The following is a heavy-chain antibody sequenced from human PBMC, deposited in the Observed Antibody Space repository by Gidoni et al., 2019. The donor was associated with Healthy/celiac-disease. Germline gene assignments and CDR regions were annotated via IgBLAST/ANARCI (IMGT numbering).Heavy chain of an antibody. CDR2: ISGSGGST. J-gene: IGHJ6*02. Sequence: EVQLLESGGGLVPPGGSLRLPCAPSGFPFSSYAMSWVRQAPGKGLEWVSAISGSGGSTYYADSVKGRFTISRDNSKNTLYLKMNSLRAEDTAVYYCAKDGGRSLEWFPDVWGQGTTVTVSS. CDR1: GFPFSSYA. CDR3: AKDGGRSLEWFPDV. D-gene: IGHD3-3*01. V-gene: IGHV3-23*01.